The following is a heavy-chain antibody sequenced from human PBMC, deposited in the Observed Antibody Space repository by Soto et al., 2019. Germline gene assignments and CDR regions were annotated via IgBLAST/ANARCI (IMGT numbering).Heavy chain of an antibody. CDR3: IKVATITEGLPDY. V-gene: IGHV3-15*07. Sequence: PGGSLRLSCAASGFTFSNAWMNWVRQAPGKGLEWVGRIKSKTDGGTTDYAAPVKGRFTISRDNSKNTLYLQMNSLKTEDTAVYYCIKVATITEGLPDYWGQGTLVTVSS. J-gene: IGHJ4*02. CDR2: IKSKTDGGTT. D-gene: IGHD5-12*01. CDR1: GFTFSNAW.